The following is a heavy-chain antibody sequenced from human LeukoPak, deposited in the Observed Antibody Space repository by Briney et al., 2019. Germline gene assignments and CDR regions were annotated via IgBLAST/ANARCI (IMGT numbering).Heavy chain of an antibody. Sequence: PGGSLRLSCAAPGFTVSSNYMSWVRQAPGKGLEWVSVIYSGGSTYYADSVKGRFTISRDNSKNTLYLQMNSLRAEDTAVYYCARGRISIGFDYWGQGTLVTVSS. CDR3: ARGRISIGFDY. CDR2: IYSGGST. D-gene: IGHD2-15*01. CDR1: GFTVSSNY. V-gene: IGHV3-53*01. J-gene: IGHJ4*02.